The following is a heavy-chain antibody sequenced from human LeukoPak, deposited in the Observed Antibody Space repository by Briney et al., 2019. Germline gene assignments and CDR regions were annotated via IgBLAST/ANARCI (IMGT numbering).Heavy chain of an antibody. CDR1: GDSINSTAYY. J-gene: IGHJ4*02. D-gene: IGHD1-14*01. V-gene: IGHV4-39*01. CDR3: TRGFDHAKSGY. Sequence: SETLSLTCTVSGDSINSTAYYWGWSRQPPGKGLEWLGMIHFSGTIYNNPSLMSRVTISVDTSKNQFSLKLTSVTAADTAVYYCTRGFDHAKSGYWGQGTLVTVSS. CDR2: IHFSGTI.